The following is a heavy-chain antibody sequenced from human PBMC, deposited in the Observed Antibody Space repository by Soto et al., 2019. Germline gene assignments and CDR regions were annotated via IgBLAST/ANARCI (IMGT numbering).Heavy chain of an antibody. J-gene: IGHJ4*02. Sequence: PSETLSPTCAVYGASFSGYYWSWIRQPPGKGLEWIGEINHSGSTNYNPSLKSRVTISVDTSKNQFSLKLSSVTAADTAVYYCARGLWRGLDYWGQGTLVTVSS. CDR1: GASFSGYY. D-gene: IGHD1-1*01. V-gene: IGHV4-34*01. CDR2: INHSGST. CDR3: ARGLWRGLDY.